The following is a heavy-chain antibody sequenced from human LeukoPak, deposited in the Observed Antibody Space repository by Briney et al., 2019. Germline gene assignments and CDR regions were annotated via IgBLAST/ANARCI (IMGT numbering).Heavy chain of an antibody. CDR1: GGSISSYY. CDR3: ARVSWFPGTSYYYMDV. CDR2: ISTSGST. D-gene: IGHD1-1*01. Sequence: PSETLSLTCTVSGGSISSYYWSWIRQPAGKGLESIGHISTSGSTNYNPSLKGRVTISVDTSRNQFPLKLSSVTAADTAVYYCARVSWFPGTSYYYMDVWGKGTPVTVSS. V-gene: IGHV4-4*07. J-gene: IGHJ6*03.